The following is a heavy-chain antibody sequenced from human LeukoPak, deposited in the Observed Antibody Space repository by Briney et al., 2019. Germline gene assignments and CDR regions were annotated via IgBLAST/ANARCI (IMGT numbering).Heavy chain of an antibody. CDR1: GGSIRSYY. D-gene: IGHD6-19*01. V-gene: IGHV4-4*07. Sequence: SETLSLTCTVCGGSIRSYYWSWIRQPAEKGLEWIGRIYISGSTNYNPSLKSRVTMSVDTSKNQFSLKLSSVTAADTAMYYCARAPEFSSGWLLDYWGQGTLVTVSS. CDR2: IYISGST. J-gene: IGHJ4*02. CDR3: ARAPEFSSGWLLDY.